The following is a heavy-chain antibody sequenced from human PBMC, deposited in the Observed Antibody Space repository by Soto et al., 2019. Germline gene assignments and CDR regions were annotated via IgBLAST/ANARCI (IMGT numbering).Heavy chain of an antibody. CDR3: AKDRGGYYPIDY. CDR2: ISYDGSNK. Sequence: QVQLVESGRGVVQPGRSLRLSCAASGFTFSSYGMHWVRQAPGKGLEWVAVISYDGSNKYYADSVKGRFTISRDNSKNTLYLQMNSLRAEDTAAYYCAKDRGGYYPIDYWGQGTLVTVSS. D-gene: IGHD3-22*01. J-gene: IGHJ4*02. V-gene: IGHV3-30*18. CDR1: GFTFSSYG.